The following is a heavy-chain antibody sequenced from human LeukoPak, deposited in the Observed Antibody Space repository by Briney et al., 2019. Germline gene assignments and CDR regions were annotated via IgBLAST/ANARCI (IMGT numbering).Heavy chain of an antibody. J-gene: IGHJ4*02. Sequence: SETLSLTCTVSGGSISSSSYYWGWIRQPPGKGLEWIGSIYYSGSTYYNPSLKSRVTISVDTSKNQFSLKLSSVTAADTAVYYCARWPGWLQFGYYFDYWGQGTLVTVSS. CDR3: ARWPGWLQFGYYFDY. CDR2: IYYSGST. V-gene: IGHV4-39*01. CDR1: GGSISSSSYY. D-gene: IGHD5-24*01.